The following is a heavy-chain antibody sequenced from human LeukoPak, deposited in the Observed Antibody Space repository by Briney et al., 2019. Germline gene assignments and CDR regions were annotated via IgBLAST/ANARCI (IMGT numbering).Heavy chain of an antibody. CDR1: GFTVSSNY. Sequence: GGSLRLSCAASGFTVSSNYMSWVRQAPGKGLEWVSVIYSGGSTYYADSVKGRFTISGDNSKNTLYLQMNSLRAEDTAVYYCARDLDYYDSSGYYTVWGQGTMVTVSS. D-gene: IGHD3-22*01. CDR3: ARDLDYYDSSGYYTV. J-gene: IGHJ3*01. V-gene: IGHV3-53*01. CDR2: IYSGGST.